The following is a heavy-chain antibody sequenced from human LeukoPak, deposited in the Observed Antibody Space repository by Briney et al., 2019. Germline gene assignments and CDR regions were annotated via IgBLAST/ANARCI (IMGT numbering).Heavy chain of an antibody. CDR3: ARTLRSGNWYFDL. CDR2: ISVSGTTT. D-gene: IGHD2-15*01. V-gene: IGHV3-23*01. CDR1: GFTFGVYA. Sequence: GGSLRLSCAASGFTFGVYAMSWVRQAPGKGLEWVSLISVSGTTTNYADSVKGRFTVSRDNLKDTLHLQMNGLRLEDTAVYYCARTLRSGNWYFDLWGRGTLVAVSS. J-gene: IGHJ2*01.